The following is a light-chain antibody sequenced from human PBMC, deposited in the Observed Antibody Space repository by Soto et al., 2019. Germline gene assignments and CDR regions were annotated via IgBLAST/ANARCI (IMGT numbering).Light chain of an antibody. CDR2: GDN. CDR3: QSYDISLHNYV. CDR1: TSNIGAPYD. J-gene: IGLJ1*01. Sequence: QSGLWQPPSLSVAPGQRVSISHTGSTSNIGAPYDVHWYQHLPGTAPKLLIYGDNNRPSGVPDRFSGSKSGTSASLAITRLQAEDEADYYCQSYDISLHNYVFGTGTKVTVL. V-gene: IGLV1-40*01.